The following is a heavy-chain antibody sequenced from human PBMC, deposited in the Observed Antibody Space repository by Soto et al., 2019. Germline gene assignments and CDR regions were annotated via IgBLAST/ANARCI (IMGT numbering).Heavy chain of an antibody. CDR1: GFTFRNYG. V-gene: IGHV3-48*01. J-gene: IGHJ4*02. Sequence: GGSLRLSCAASGFTFRNYGMNWVRQAPGKGLEWVSYIGIGSSTKYYADSVKGRFTISRDNAKNSLYLQMSSLRAEDTAVYYCAKDLFAVTGPFEYWGQGTLVTVS. CDR2: IGIGSSTK. CDR3: AKDLFAVTGPFEY. D-gene: IGHD3-3*01.